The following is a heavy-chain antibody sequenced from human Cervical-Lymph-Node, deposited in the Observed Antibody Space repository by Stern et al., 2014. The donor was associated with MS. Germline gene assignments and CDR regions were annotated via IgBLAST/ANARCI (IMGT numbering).Heavy chain of an antibody. V-gene: IGHV3-30*18. D-gene: IGHD6-19*01. CDR2: ISYDGSNE. CDR3: AKGRTVAGKGVGAFDI. Sequence: VQLLESGGDVVQPGRSLRLSCAASGFTFSYFGMHWVRQAPGKGLEWVTLISYDGSNEYYADSVNGRFTISRDNSKNTLYLQMNSLRAEDTAVYYCAKGRTVAGKGVGAFDIWGQGTMVTVSS. J-gene: IGHJ3*02. CDR1: GFTFSYFG.